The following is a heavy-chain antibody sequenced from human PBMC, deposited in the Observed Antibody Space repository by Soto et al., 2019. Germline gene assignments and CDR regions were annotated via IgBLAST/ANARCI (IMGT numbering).Heavy chain of an antibody. J-gene: IGHJ4*02. V-gene: IGHV1-2*02. D-gene: IGHD6-6*01. Sequence: SVKVSCKASGYTFTDYYIHWVRQAPGQGLEWMGWVNPNTGATHFPQKFQGSVTMTGDTSMSTAYIVLSRLSSDDTAVYYCARSLSTLAARPDSWGQGTLVTVSS. CDR1: GYTFTDYY. CDR2: VNPNTGAT. CDR3: ARSLSTLAARPDS.